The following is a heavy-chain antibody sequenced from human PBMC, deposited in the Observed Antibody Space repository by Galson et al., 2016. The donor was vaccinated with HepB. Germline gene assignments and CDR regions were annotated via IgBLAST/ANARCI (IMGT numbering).Heavy chain of an antibody. CDR1: GFTFGDYT. CDR2: IRSKTYGATT. J-gene: IGHJ3*02. D-gene: IGHD6-13*01. V-gene: IGHV3-49*04. Sequence: SLRLSCAGSGFTFGDYTMTWVRQAPGKGLEWVGFIRSKTYGATTEYAASVKGRFSFSRDESKTTAYLQMNSLKTEDTAIYYCARGGAGPNAFDIWGQGTMVTVSS. CDR3: ARGGAGPNAFDI.